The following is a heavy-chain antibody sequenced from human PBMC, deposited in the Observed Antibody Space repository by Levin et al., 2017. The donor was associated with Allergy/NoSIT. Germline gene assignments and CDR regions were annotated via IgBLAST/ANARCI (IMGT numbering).Heavy chain of an antibody. CDR2: ILYDGSNK. D-gene: IGHD3-10*01. Sequence: GGSLRLSCAASGFTFSAYGMHWVRQAPGKGLEWVADILYDGSNKYYADSVKGRFTISRDNSKNALHLQMNSLRAEDTAIYYCARDIAGPRRSYYFDYWGQGTLVTVSS. J-gene: IGHJ4*02. CDR1: GFTFSAYG. CDR3: ARDIAGPRRSYYFDY. V-gene: IGHV3-33*05.